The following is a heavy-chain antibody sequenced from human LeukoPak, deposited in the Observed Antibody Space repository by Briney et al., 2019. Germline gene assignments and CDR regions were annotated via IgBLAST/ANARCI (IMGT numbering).Heavy chain of an antibody. Sequence: VASVKVSCKASGYTFTSYYMHWVRQSPGQGLEWMGIINPGGGSTSYAQKFQGRVTMTRDTSTSTVYMELSSLRSEDTAVYYCARYYYDSSGYYHEGNYFDYWGQGTLVTVSS. CDR1: GYTFTSYY. CDR2: INPGGGST. CDR3: ARYYYDSSGYYHEGNYFDY. J-gene: IGHJ4*02. D-gene: IGHD3-22*01. V-gene: IGHV1-46*01.